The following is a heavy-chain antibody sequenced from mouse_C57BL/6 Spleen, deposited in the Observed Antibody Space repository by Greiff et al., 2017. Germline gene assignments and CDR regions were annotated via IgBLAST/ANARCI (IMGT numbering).Heavy chain of an antibody. CDR3: ARSPMITFREGYYAMDY. J-gene: IGHJ4*01. V-gene: IGHV7-3*01. D-gene: IGHD2-4*01. Sequence: EVKLMESGGGLVQPGGSLSLSCAASGFTFTDYYMSWVRQPPGKALEWLGFIRNKANGYTTEYSASVKGRFTISRDNSQSILYLQMNALRAEDSATYYCARSPMITFREGYYAMDYWGQGTSVTVSS. CDR2: IRNKANGYTT. CDR1: GFTFTDYY.